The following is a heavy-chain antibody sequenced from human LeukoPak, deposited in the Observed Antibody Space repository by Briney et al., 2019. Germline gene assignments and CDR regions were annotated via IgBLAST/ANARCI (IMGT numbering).Heavy chain of an antibody. V-gene: IGHV3-11*04. CDR2: ISSSGSTI. Sequence: GGSLRLSCAASGFTFRDYYMSWIRQAPGKGLEWVSYISSSGSTIYYADTVKGRFTISRDNAKNSLYLQMNSLRAEDTAVYYCARNYDSSGYYYHDPAASDYWGQGTLVTVSS. D-gene: IGHD3-22*01. CDR1: GFTFRDYY. CDR3: ARNYDSSGYYYHDPAASDY. J-gene: IGHJ4*02.